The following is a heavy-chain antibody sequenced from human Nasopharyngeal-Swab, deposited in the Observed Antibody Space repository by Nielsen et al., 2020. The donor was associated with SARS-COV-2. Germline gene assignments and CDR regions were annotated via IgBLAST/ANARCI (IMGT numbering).Heavy chain of an antibody. CDR2: INPNSGGT. CDR3: ARGWKFYPSSGDAFDI. D-gene: IGHD6-6*01. J-gene: IGHJ3*02. V-gene: IGHV1-2*06. Sequence: ASVKVSCKASGYTFTGYYMHWVRQAPGQGLAWMGRINPNSGGTNYAQKFQGRVTMTRDTSISPAYMELSRLRSDDTAVYYCARGWKFYPSSGDAFDIWGQGTMVTVSS. CDR1: GYTFTGYY.